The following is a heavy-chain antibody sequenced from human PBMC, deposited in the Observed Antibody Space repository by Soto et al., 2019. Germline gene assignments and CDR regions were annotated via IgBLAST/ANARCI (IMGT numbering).Heavy chain of an antibody. D-gene: IGHD4-17*01. CDR2: IYHDGNT. J-gene: IGHJ4*02. CDR1: GASISSTNW. CDR3: AKQGTTPSFDY. V-gene: IGHV4-4*02. Sequence: QVQLQESGPGLVKPSGTLSLTCAVSGASISSTNWWSWVRQPPGKGLEWIGEIYHDGNTYYNSSLKSRVTISVDKSANQFSLRLRAVTAADTAVYYCAKQGTTPSFDYWGQGILVTVSS.